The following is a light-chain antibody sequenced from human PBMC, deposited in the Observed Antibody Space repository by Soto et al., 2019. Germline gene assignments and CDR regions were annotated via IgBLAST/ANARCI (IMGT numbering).Light chain of an antibody. J-gene: IGKJ1*01. Sequence: DIQMTQSPSTLSASVGDRVTITCRASQSISSWLAWYQQKPGKVPKVLIYDVSSLESGVPSRFSGSGSGTEFTLTISSLQPDDFATYYCQRYNSYWTFGQGTKVEIK. CDR1: QSISSW. CDR3: QRYNSYWT. CDR2: DVS. V-gene: IGKV1-5*01.